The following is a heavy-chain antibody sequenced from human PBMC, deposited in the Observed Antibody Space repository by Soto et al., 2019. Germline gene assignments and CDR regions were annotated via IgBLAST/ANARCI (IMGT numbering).Heavy chain of an antibody. CDR2: IYYSGST. D-gene: IGHD2-15*01. CDR3: ARAQSHEEGCSGGSCYRSMLDNWFDP. Sequence: QVQLQESGPGLVKPSETLSLTCTVSGGSISSYYWSWIRQPPGKGLEWIGYIYYSGSTNYNPSLKSRVTISVDTSKNQFSLKLSSVTAADTAVYYCARAQSHEEGCSGGSCYRSMLDNWFDPWGQGTLVTVSS. J-gene: IGHJ5*02. CDR1: GGSISSYY. V-gene: IGHV4-59*01.